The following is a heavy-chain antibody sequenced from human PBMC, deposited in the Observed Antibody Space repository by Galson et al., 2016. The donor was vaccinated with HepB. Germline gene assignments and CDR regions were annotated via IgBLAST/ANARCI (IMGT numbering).Heavy chain of an antibody. CDR3: AHSPNKLFLFNWALPNYFDP. CDR1: GFSLTTLGVG. CDR2: IFWDDDK. D-gene: IGHD7-27*01. J-gene: IGHJ5*02. V-gene: IGHV2-5*02. Sequence: PALAKPTQTLTLTCTFSGFSLTTLGVGVGWIRQPPGKALEWLGIIFWDDDKRYNPSLKSRLTITKDISKNEVVLTLTNVDPADTATYYCAHSPNKLFLFNWALPNYFDPWGQGTLVIVSS.